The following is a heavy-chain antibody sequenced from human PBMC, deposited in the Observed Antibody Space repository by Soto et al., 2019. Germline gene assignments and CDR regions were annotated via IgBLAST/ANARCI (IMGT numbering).Heavy chain of an antibody. CDR3: AREAVVVPAAIRAYYMDV. CDR2: MNPNSGNT. CDR1: GYTFTSYD. D-gene: IGHD2-2*01. V-gene: IGHV1-8*01. J-gene: IGHJ6*03. Sequence: ASVKVSCKASGYTFTSYDINWVRQATGQGLEWMGWMNPNSGNTGYAQKFQGRVTMTRNTSISTAYMELSSLRSEDTAVYYCAREAVVVPAAIRAYYMDVWGKGNTVTVSS.